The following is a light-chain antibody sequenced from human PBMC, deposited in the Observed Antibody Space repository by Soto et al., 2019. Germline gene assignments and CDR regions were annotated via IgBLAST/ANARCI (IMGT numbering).Light chain of an antibody. J-gene: IGKJ5*01. CDR3: QRYNNWPIT. V-gene: IGKV3D-15*01. CDR2: GAS. CDR1: QSLSSN. Sequence: EIVMTQSPATLSVSPGERATLSCRASQSLSSNLAWYQQKPGQAPRLLIHGASTRATGIPARFSGSGSGTEFTLTISSLQSEDFAVYYCQRYNNWPITFGQGTRLEIK.